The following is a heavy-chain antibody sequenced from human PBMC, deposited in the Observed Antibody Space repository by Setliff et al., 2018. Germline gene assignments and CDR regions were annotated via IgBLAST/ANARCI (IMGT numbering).Heavy chain of an antibody. CDR2: ISGSGGST. V-gene: IGHV3-23*01. J-gene: IGHJ6*03. CDR1: GFTFSAYG. Sequence: GGSLRLSCAASGFTFSAYGMSWVRQAPGKGLEWVSAISGSGGSTYYADSVKGRFTISRDNARNSLYLQMQSLRAEDTAVYYCAKSGQTSPYYYYYLDVWGKGTTVTVSS. D-gene: IGHD6-25*01. CDR3: AKSGQTSPYYYYYLDV.